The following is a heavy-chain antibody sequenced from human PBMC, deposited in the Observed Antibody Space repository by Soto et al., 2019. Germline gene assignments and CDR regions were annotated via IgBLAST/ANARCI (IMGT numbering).Heavy chain of an antibody. CDR1: GFTFSSYS. Sequence: EVQLVESGGGLVKPGGSLRLSCAASGFTFSSYSMNWVRQAPGKGLEWVSSISSSSSYIYYADSVKGRFTISRDNAKNPMYLQMTRLRAEDTAVYYCARDRDRYCSSTSCYYYYGMDVWGQGTTVTVSS. CDR2: ISSSSSYI. J-gene: IGHJ6*02. CDR3: ARDRDRYCSSTSCYYYYGMDV. D-gene: IGHD2-2*01. V-gene: IGHV3-21*01.